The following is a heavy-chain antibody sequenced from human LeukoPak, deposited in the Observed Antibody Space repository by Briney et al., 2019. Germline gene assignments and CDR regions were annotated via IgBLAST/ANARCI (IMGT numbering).Heavy chain of an antibody. Sequence: SETLSLTCTVSGGSISSYYWSWIRQPPGKGLEWIGYIYYSGSTNYKPSLKSRVTISVDTSNNQFSLKLTSVTAVDTAIYYCATQILLCHYYWGQGTLVTVSS. CDR3: ATQILLCHYY. CDR1: GGSISSYY. CDR2: IYYSGST. J-gene: IGHJ4*02. D-gene: IGHD3-10*01. V-gene: IGHV4-59*08.